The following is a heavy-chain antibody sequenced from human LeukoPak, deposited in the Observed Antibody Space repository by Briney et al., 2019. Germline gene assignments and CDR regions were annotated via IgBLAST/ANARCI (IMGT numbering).Heavy chain of an antibody. Sequence: GASVKVSCKASGYTFTTYGTSWVRQAPGQGLEWMGWISVYNGNTNYAQKLQGRVTMTTDTSTSTAYMELRSLRSDDTAVYYCASSSDSGYIFDIWGQGTMVTVSS. J-gene: IGHJ3*02. V-gene: IGHV1-18*01. CDR2: ISVYNGNT. D-gene: IGHD3-22*01. CDR1: GYTFTTYG. CDR3: ASSSDSGYIFDI.